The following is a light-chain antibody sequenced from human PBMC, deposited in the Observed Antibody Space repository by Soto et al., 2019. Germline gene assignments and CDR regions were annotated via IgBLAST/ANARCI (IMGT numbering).Light chain of an antibody. CDR3: CSYAGSYTPAYV. Sequence: QSVLTQPRSVSGSPGQSVTISCTGTSSGVGGYNYVSWYQQHPGKAPKLMIYDVSKRPSGVPDRFSGSKSGNTASLTISGLQAEDEADYYCCSYAGSYTPAYVFGTGTKVTVL. CDR2: DVS. CDR1: SSGVGGYNY. V-gene: IGLV2-11*01. J-gene: IGLJ1*01.